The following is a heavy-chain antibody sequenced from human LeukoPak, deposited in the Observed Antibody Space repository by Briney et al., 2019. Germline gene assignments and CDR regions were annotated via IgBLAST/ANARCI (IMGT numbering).Heavy chain of an antibody. CDR2: ITTSTSTM. Sequence: GGSLRLSCAASGFTFSSYSMNWVRQAPGKGLEWLSYITTSTSTMRYADSVKGRFTISRDNSKNTLYLQMNSLRAEDTAVYYCAREGGYLNYYFDYWGQGTLVTVSS. V-gene: IGHV3-48*01. J-gene: IGHJ4*02. D-gene: IGHD3-22*01. CDR3: AREGGYLNYYFDY. CDR1: GFTFSSYS.